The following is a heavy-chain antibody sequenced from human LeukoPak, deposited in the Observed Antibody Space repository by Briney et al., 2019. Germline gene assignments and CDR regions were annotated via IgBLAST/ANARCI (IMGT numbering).Heavy chain of an antibody. CDR3: ARRGVRYYGSGSYITYYYYMDV. CDR1: GYSFTSYW. J-gene: IGHJ6*03. Sequence: GESLKISCKGSGYSFTSYWIGWVRQMPGKGLEWMGIIYPGDSDTRYSPSFQGQVTISADKSISTAYLQWSSLKASDTAMYYCARRGVRYYGSGSYITYYYYMDVWGKGTTVTVSS. CDR2: IYPGDSDT. V-gene: IGHV5-51*01. D-gene: IGHD3-10*01.